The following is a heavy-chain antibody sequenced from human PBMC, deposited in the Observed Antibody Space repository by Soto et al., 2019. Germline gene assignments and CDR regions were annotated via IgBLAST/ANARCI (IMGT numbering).Heavy chain of an antibody. D-gene: IGHD4-17*01. CDR2: IYSGGGT. J-gene: IGHJ4*02. CDR1: LFIVSDNY. V-gene: IGHV3-66*01. CDR3: ATRMTTAPY. Sequence: EVRLVQSGGGLVQPGGSLRLSCAASLFIVSDNYMSWVRQAPGKGLEWVSLIYSGGGTDYAESVKGRFTISRDNSKNTLYLQMTSLKAEATGIYYCATRMTTAPYWGQGTVVTVSS.